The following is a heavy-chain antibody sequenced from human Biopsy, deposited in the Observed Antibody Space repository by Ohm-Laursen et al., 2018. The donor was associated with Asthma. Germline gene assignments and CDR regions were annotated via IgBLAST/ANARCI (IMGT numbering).Heavy chain of an antibody. CDR3: ARVVRYGDIYFGIDV. CDR2: VFWSGST. Sequence: TLSLPCSVSGGYTGSSDHHWAWIRQAPGKGLEWIGFVFWSGSTHYSRSLERRVSISVDTATNEFSMKLRSVAPADTAVYCCARVVRYGDIYFGIDVWGPGNTVVVS. D-gene: IGHD4-17*01. V-gene: IGHV4-30-4*01. CDR1: GGYTGSSDHH. J-gene: IGHJ6*02.